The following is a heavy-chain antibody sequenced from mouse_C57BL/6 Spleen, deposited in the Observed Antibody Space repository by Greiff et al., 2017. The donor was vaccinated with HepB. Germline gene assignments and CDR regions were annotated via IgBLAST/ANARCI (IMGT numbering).Heavy chain of an antibody. V-gene: IGHV1-80*01. CDR3: ARERDYSWFAY. CDR2: IYPGDGDT. Sequence: VHLVESGAELVKPGASVKISCKASGYAFSSYWMNWVKQRPGKGLEWIGQIYPGDGDTNYNGKFKGKATLTADKSSSTAYMQRSSLTSEDSAVYFCARERDYSWFAYWGQGTLVTVSA. D-gene: IGHD1-1*01. CDR1: GYAFSSYW. J-gene: IGHJ3*01.